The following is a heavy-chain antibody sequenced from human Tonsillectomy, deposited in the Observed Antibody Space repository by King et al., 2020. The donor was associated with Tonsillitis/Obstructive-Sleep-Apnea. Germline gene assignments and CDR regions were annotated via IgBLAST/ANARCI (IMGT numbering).Heavy chain of an antibody. Sequence: VQLVESGGGLVQPGGSLRLSCAASGFTFSSYAMSWVRQAPGKGLEWVSAISGSGGSTYYADSVKGRFTISRDNYKNTLYLQMNSLRAEDTAVCYCSGAYGDYAGRDAFDIWGQGTMATVSS. V-gene: IGHV3-23*04. CDR2: ISGSGGST. J-gene: IGHJ3*02. D-gene: IGHD4-17*01. CDR1: GFTFSSYA. CDR3: SGAYGDYAGRDAFDI.